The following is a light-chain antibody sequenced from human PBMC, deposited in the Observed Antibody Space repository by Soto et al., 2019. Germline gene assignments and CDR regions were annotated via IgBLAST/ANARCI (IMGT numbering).Light chain of an antibody. J-gene: IGLJ3*02. CDR3: MCYAGGNNWV. V-gene: IGLV2-8*01. CDR2: DVT. CDR1: SSDVGTHGY. Sequence: QSVLTQPPSASGSPGQSVTISCTGTSSDVGTHGYVSWYQQHAVKAPKLVIYDVTKRPSGVPDRFSGSKSGNTASLTVSGLQAEDEADYYCMCYAGGNNWVFGGGTKLTVL.